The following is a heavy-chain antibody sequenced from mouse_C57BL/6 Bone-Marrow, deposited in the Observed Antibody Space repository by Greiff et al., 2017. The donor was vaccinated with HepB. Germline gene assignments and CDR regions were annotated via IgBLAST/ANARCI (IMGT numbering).Heavy chain of an antibody. J-gene: IGHJ2*01. CDR2: IYPRSGNT. CDR3: ARDSSGHYFDY. V-gene: IGHV1-81*01. Sequence: QVQLKQSGAELARPGASVKLSCKASGYTFTSYGISWVKQRTGQGLEWIGEIYPRSGNTYYNEKFKGKATLTADKSSSTAYMELRSLTSEDSAVYFCARDSSGHYFDYWGQGTTLTVSS. CDR1: GYTFTSYG. D-gene: IGHD3-2*02.